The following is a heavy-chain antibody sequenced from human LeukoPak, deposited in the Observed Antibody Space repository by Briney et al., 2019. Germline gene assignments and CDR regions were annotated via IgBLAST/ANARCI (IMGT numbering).Heavy chain of an antibody. CDR1: GYTFTXYG. D-gene: IGHD6-13*01. CDR2: XXXXXXXX. J-gene: IGHJ6*02. Sequence: ASVKVSCKASGYTFTXYGISWVRXAPGQXXXXXXXXXXXXXXXXXAQKLXXXXXMTXXTSTSXAYMELRSLRPDDTAVYYCARTIAXAGLNPFSYYYYGMDVWGQGTTVTVSS. CDR3: ARTIAXAGLNPFSYYYYGMDV. V-gene: IGHV1-18*01.